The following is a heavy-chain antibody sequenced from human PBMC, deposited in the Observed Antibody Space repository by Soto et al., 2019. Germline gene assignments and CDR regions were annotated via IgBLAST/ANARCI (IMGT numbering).Heavy chain of an antibody. CDR1: GFTFSSYP. Sequence: GGSLRLSCEASGFTFSSYPMYWVRQDPGKGLEWVAVISYDGSNKYYADSVKGRFTISRDNSKNTLYLQMNSLRAEDTAVYYCAREMVVVVPAARFSHWFDPWGQGTLVTVSS. CDR3: AREMVVVVPAARFSHWFDP. CDR2: ISYDGSNK. D-gene: IGHD2-2*01. J-gene: IGHJ5*02. V-gene: IGHV3-30-3*01.